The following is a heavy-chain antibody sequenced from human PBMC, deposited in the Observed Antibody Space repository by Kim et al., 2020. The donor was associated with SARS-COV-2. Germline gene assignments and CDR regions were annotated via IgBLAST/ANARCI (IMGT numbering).Heavy chain of an antibody. Sequence: IYYSGSTYYNPSLKSRVTISVDTSKNQFSLKLSSVTAADTAVYYCARALSEARWSGLIVPAAINWFDPWGQGTLVTVSS. D-gene: IGHD2-2*01. V-gene: IGHV4-31*02. CDR2: IYYSGST. CDR3: ARALSEARWSGLIVPAAINWFDP. J-gene: IGHJ5*02.